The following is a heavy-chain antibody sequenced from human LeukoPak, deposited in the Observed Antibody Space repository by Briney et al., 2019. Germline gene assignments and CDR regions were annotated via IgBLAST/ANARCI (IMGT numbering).Heavy chain of an antibody. J-gene: IGHJ4*02. Sequence: GGSLRLSCAASGFIFGDYAMHWVRQAPGKGLEWVAAIAFDDTDRYYIDSVKGRFTISRDDSKNTLYLHMTSLRAEDTAVYYCTNSDDYGDYWGQGPLVTVSS. CDR1: GFIFGDYA. CDR2: IAFDDTDR. CDR3: TNSDDYGDY. V-gene: IGHV3-30*04.